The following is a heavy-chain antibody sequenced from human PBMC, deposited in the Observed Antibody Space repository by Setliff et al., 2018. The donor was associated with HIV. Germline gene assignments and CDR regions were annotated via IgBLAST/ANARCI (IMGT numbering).Heavy chain of an antibody. CDR3: ARRRGAKGDPDNWFDP. D-gene: IGHD3-10*01. J-gene: IGHJ5*02. V-gene: IGHV5-51*01. CDR1: GYSFTNYW. Sequence: PGESLKISCKGSGYSFTNYWIGWVRQMPGKGLEWMGIIYPGDSDTKYSPSFQGQVTISADTSISTAYLQWSSLKASDTAMYYCARRRGAKGDPDNWFDPWGQGTLVTVSS. CDR2: IYPGDSDT.